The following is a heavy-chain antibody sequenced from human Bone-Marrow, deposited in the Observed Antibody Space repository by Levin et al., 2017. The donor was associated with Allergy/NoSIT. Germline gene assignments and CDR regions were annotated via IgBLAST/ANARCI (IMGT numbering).Heavy chain of an antibody. D-gene: IGHD6-13*01. CDR2: IIPIFGTA. Sequence: ASVKVSCKASGGTFSSYAISWVRQAPGQGLEWMGGIIPIFGTANYAQKFQGRVTITADESTSTAYMELSSLRSEDTAVYYCAREGIAAAGTSGSYGMDVWGQGTTVTVSS. CDR3: AREGIAAAGTSGSYGMDV. V-gene: IGHV1-69*13. J-gene: IGHJ6*02. CDR1: GGTFSSYA.